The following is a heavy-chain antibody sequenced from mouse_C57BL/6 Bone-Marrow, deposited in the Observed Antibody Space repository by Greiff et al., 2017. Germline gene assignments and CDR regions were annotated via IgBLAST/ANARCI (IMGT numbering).Heavy chain of an antibody. CDR3: ARLEFDGSSGDWYVDV. Sequence: QVQLQQSGPELVKPGASVKLSCKASGYTFTSYDINWVKQRPGQGLEWIGWIYPRDGSTKYNEKFKGKATLTVDTSSSTAYMERHSLTSEDSAVYYCARLEFDGSSGDWYVDVWGKGTTVTVSS. J-gene: IGHJ1*03. CDR2: IYPRDGST. V-gene: IGHV1-85*01. D-gene: IGHD1-1*01. CDR1: GYTFTSYD.